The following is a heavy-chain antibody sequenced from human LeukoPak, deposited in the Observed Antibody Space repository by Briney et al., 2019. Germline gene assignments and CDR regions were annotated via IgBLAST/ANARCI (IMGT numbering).Heavy chain of an antibody. CDR3: ARDPRYCSSTSCYIGYFDL. CDR2: ISAYNGNT. J-gene: IGHJ2*01. Sequence: GASVKVSCKASGYTFTSYGISWVRQAPGQGLEWMGWISAYNGNTNYAQKLQGRVTMTTDTSTSTAYMELRSLRSDDTAVYYCARDPRYCSSTSCYIGYFDLWGRGTLVTVSS. CDR1: GYTFTSYG. V-gene: IGHV1-18*01. D-gene: IGHD2-2*02.